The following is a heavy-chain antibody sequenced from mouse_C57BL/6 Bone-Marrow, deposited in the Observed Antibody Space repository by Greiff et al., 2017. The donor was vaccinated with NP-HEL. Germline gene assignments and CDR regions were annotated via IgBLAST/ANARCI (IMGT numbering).Heavy chain of an antibody. V-gene: IGHV1-53*01. D-gene: IGHD2-3*01. CDR3: ARGRIYDGDSLDY. CDR1: GYTFTSYW. CDR2: INPSNGGT. J-gene: IGHJ4*01. Sequence: QVQLQQPGTELVKPGASVKLSCKASGYTFTSYWMHWVTQRPGQGLEWIGNINPSNGGTNYNETFKSKATLTVDKSSSTAYMQLSNLTSEDSAVSYCARGRIYDGDSLDYWGQGTPVTVSS.